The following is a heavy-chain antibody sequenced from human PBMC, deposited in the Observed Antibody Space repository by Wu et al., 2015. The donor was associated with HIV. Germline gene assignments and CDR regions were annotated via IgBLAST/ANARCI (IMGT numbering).Heavy chain of an antibody. CDR3: ARDMGDVVVPAAIDY. J-gene: IGHJ4*02. D-gene: IGHD2-2*01. CDR2: INPNSGGT. Sequence: QVQLVQSGAEVKKPGASVKVSCEASGYTFTGYYIHWVRQAPGQGLEWMGWINPNSGGTNYAQKFQGRVTMTRDTSISTAYMELSRLRSDDTAVYYCARDMGDVVVPAAIDYWGQGTLVTVSS. CDR1: GYTFTGYY. V-gene: IGHV1-2*02.